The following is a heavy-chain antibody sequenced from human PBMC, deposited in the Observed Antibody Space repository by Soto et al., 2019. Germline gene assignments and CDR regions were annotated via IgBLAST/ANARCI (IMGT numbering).Heavy chain of an antibody. J-gene: IGHJ6*02. CDR1: AGTFRSYA. CDR3: ARSRVVAASDYYYYAMDA. V-gene: IGHV1-69*12. Sequence: QVQLVQSGAEVKKPGSSVKVSCKASAGTFRSYAMTWVRQAPGQGLEWMGGIIPMFGTPNYAQKFQGRVTITADESTSTGYMEVSSLRSDDTAVYYCARSRVVAASDYYYYAMDAWGQGTTVTVSS. D-gene: IGHD2-15*01. CDR2: IIPMFGTP.